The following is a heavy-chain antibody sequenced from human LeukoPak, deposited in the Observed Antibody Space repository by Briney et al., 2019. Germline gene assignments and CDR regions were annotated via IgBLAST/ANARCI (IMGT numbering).Heavy chain of an antibody. Sequence: KPGESLKISCKGSGYSLTSYWIGWVRQMPGKGLEWMGIIYPGDSDTRYSPSFQGQVTISADKFISTAYLQWSSLKASDTAMYYCARLRRDGYNYYSFDIWGQGTMVTVSS. V-gene: IGHV5-51*03. CDR1: GYSLTSYW. CDR2: IYPGDSDT. J-gene: IGHJ3*02. CDR3: ARLRRDGYNYYSFDI. D-gene: IGHD5-24*01.